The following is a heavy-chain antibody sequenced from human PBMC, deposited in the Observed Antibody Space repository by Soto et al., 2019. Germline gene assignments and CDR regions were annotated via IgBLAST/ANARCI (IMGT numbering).Heavy chain of an antibody. J-gene: IGHJ4*02. Sequence: QITLKESGPTLVKPTQTLTLTCTFSGFSLSTSGVGVGWIRQPPGKALEWLALIYWDDDKGYSPSLKSRLTITKDTSKNQVVLKMTNMDPVDTATYYCAHRRGSSGSGVFFDYLGQGTLVTVSS. D-gene: IGHD6-19*01. CDR1: GFSLSTSGVG. CDR2: IYWDDDK. V-gene: IGHV2-5*02. CDR3: AHRRGSSGSGVFFDY.